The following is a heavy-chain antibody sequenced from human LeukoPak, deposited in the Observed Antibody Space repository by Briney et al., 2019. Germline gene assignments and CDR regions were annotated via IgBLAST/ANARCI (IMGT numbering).Heavy chain of an antibody. J-gene: IGHJ4*02. Sequence: GGSLRLSCAASGFTFSSYVMHWVRQAPGKGLEWVAIISYDGSNEYYADSVKGRFTISRDNSKNTLYLQMNSLRAEDTAVYYCAKDRLAVAGMDLGYWGQGTLVTVSS. D-gene: IGHD6-19*01. CDR2: ISYDGSNE. V-gene: IGHV3-30*04. CDR3: AKDRLAVAGMDLGY. CDR1: GFTFSSYV.